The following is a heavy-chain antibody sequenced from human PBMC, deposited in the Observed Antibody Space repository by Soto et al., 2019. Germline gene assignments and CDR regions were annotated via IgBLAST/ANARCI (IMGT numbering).Heavy chain of an antibody. CDR3: ARGVVVRGVIITGGFDY. Sequence: QVQLVQSGAEVKKPGSSVKVSCKASGGTFSSYAISWVRQAPGQGLEWMGGIIPIFGTANYAQKFQGRVTITADESTRKDYMELSSLRSEDTAVYYCARGVVVRGVIITGGFDYWGQGTLVTVSS. D-gene: IGHD3-10*01. CDR2: IIPIFGTA. V-gene: IGHV1-69*01. CDR1: GGTFSSYA. J-gene: IGHJ4*02.